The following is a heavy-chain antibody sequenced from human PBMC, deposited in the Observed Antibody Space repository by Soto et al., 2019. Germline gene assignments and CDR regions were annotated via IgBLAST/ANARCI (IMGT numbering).Heavy chain of an antibody. D-gene: IGHD3-10*01. Sequence: PSETVSLTCSVSGGSLTSGGYYWTWVRHHTGKALEWVGSIHYNGETYFSPSLRSRNSITLDTSKNEFSRMMTSVTAADKAIYFWARGATRGRGVPNYVHYWGPGIQVTVSS. J-gene: IGHJ1*01. CDR1: GGSLTSGGYY. CDR2: IHYNGET. CDR3: ARGATRGRGVPNYVHY. V-gene: IGHV4-31*03.